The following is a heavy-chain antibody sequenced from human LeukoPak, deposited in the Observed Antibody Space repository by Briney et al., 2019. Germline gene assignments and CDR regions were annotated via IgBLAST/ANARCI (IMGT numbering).Heavy chain of an antibody. D-gene: IGHD5-18*01. CDR2: INPSGGGT. J-gene: IGHJ4*02. CDR3: AREIGPRQLHLWGSAFDY. V-gene: IGHV1-46*01. Sequence: ASVKVSCKASGYTFTNYYMHWVRQAPGQGLEWMGIINPSGGGTSYAQKFQGRLTMTRDTSTTTVYMELSSLRSEDTAMYYCAREIGPRQLHLWGSAFDYWGQGTLVTVSS. CDR1: GYTFTNYY.